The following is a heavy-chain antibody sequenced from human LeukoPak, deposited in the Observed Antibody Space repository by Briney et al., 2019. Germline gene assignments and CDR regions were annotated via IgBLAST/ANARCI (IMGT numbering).Heavy chain of an antibody. V-gene: IGHV3-30-3*02. Sequence: GGSLRLSCAASGFTFSSYAMHWVRQAPGKGLEWVAVISYDGSNKYYADSVKGRFTISRDNSKNTLYLQMNSLRAEDTAVYYCAKMKYEYRFRDAFDIWGQGTMVTVSS. CDR2: ISYDGSNK. J-gene: IGHJ3*02. CDR1: GFTFSSYA. CDR3: AKMKYEYRFRDAFDI. D-gene: IGHD5-12*01.